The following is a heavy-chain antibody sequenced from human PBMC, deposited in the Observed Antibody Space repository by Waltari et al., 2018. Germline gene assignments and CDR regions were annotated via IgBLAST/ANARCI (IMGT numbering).Heavy chain of an antibody. V-gene: IGHV4-4*07. CDR2: IYTSGST. D-gene: IGHD4-17*01. CDR3: AGDWGRGQATVVTGDAFDI. CDR1: GGSISSYY. Sequence: QVQLQESGPGLVKPSETLSLTCTVSGGSISSYYWSWIRQPAGKGLEWIGRIYTSGSTNSTPSHKSRVTMSVDTSKNQFSLKLSSVTAADTAVYYCAGDWGRGQATVVTGDAFDIWGQGTMVTVSS. J-gene: IGHJ3*02.